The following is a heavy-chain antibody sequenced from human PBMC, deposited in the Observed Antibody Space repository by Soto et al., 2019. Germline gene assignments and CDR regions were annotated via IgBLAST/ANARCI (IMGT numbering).Heavy chain of an antibody. J-gene: IGHJ4*02. CDR3: AKGRGMIVPPSSYFDY. V-gene: IGHV3-23*01. D-gene: IGHD3-22*01. Sequence: PGGSLRLSCAASGFTFSSYAMSWVRQAPGKGLEWVSAISGSGGSTYYADSVKGRFTISRDNSKNTLYLQMNSLRAEDTAVYYCAKGRGMIVPPSSYFDYWGQGTLVTVSS. CDR1: GFTFSSYA. CDR2: ISGSGGST.